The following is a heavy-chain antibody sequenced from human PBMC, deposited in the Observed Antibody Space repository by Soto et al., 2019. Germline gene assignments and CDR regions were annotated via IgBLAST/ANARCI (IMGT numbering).Heavy chain of an antibody. V-gene: IGHV4-30-2*01. Sequence: LSLTCAVSRGSISSGGYSWSWIRQPPGKGLEWIGDMYHTGSTYYNPSLKSPVTISVDRSKNQFSLKLSSVTAADTTVYYCASGGDYNYYYGMDVWGQGTTVTVSS. D-gene: IGHD4-17*01. CDR1: RGSISSGGYS. CDR2: MYHTGST. CDR3: ASGGDYNYYYGMDV. J-gene: IGHJ6*02.